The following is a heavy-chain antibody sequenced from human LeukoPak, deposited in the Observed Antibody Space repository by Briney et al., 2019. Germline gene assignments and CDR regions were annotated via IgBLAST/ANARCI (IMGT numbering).Heavy chain of an antibody. V-gene: IGHV3-30-3*01. J-gene: IGHJ4*02. CDR1: GFTFSSYA. CDR3: ARDAHYYDSSGYVDY. CDR2: ISYDGSNK. D-gene: IGHD3-22*01. Sequence: PGRSLRLSCEASGFTFSSYAMHWVRQAPGKGLEWVAVISYDGSNKYYADSVKGRFTISRDNSKNTLYLQMKSLRAEDTAVYYCARDAHYYDSSGYVDYWGQGTLVTVSS.